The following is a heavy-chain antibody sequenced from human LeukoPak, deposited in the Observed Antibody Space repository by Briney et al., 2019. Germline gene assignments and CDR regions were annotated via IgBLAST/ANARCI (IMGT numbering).Heavy chain of an antibody. V-gene: IGHV3-30*18. CDR2: ISYDGSNK. D-gene: IGHD3-10*01. J-gene: IGHJ4*02. CDR3: AKDGYWFVELFSSYFDY. CDR1: GFTFRSYG. Sequence: GRSLRLSCAASGFTFRSYGMHWVRQAPGKGLAWVAVISYDGSNKYYADSVKGRFTISRDNSKNTLYLQMNSLRAEDTAMYYCAKDGYWFVELFSSYFDYWGQGTLVTVSS.